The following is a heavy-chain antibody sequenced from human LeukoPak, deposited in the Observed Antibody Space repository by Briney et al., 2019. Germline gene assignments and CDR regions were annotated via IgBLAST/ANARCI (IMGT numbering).Heavy chain of an antibody. D-gene: IGHD3-10*01. V-gene: IGHV3-23*01. CDR1: GFTFSSYA. Sequence: GGSLRLSCAASGFTFSSYAMSWVRQAPGKGLEWVSAISGSGGSTYYADSVKGRFTISRDNSKNTLYLQMNSPRAEDTAVYYCAKDRLWFGELLGVFDYWGQGTLVTVSS. CDR3: AKDRLWFGELLGVFDY. J-gene: IGHJ4*02. CDR2: ISGSGGST.